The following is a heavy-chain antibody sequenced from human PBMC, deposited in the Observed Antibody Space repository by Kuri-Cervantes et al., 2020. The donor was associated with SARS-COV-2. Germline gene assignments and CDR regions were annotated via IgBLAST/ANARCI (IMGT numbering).Heavy chain of an antibody. CDR3: ARQEGCSSTSSYGDAFDI. D-gene: IGHD2-2*01. Sequence: GGSLRLSCKGSGYSFTSYWIGWVRQMPGKGLEWMGIIYPGDSDTRYSPSFQGQVTISADKSISTAYLQWSSLKASDTAMYYCARQEGCSSTSSYGDAFDIWGQGTMVTVSS. V-gene: IGHV5-51*01. CDR1: GYSFTSYW. CDR2: IYPGDSDT. J-gene: IGHJ3*02.